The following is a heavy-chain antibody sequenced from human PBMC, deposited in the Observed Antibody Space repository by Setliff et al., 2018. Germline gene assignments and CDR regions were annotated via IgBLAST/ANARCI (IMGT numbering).Heavy chain of an antibody. D-gene: IGHD5-18*01. J-gene: IGHJ4*02. V-gene: IGHV4-34*01. CDR1: GGSFSGYY. CDR3: ARGRIQLWKYYFDY. Sequence: SETLSLTCAVYGGSFSGYYWSWIRQPPGKGLEWIGEINHSGSTNYNPSLNSRVTISVDTSKNQFYLKLSSVTAADTAVYYCARGRIQLWKYYFDYWGQGTLVTVSS. CDR2: INHSGST.